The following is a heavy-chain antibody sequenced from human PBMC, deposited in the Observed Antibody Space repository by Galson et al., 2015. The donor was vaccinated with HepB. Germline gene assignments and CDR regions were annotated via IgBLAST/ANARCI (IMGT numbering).Heavy chain of an antibody. CDR2: INSGPTT. Sequence: SLRLSCAASGFTVGGNYMTWVRQAPGKGLEWVSQINSGPTTYYADSVRGRFTVSRDDSKNTLYLQMNSLRAEDTAVYYCARVVVAGYIDYWGQGTLVTVSS. CDR1: GFTVGGNY. CDR3: ARVVVAGYIDY. D-gene: IGHD2-15*01. V-gene: IGHV3-66*01. J-gene: IGHJ4*02.